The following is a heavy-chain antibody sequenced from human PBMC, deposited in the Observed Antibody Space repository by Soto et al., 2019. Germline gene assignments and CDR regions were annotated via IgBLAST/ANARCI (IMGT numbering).Heavy chain of an antibody. J-gene: IGHJ4*02. CDR3: ARAWFGVDY. CDR1: GYTFTNYG. CDR2: INAYNGNR. V-gene: IGHV1-18*01. Sequence: QVQLVQSGAEVKKPGASVKVSCKASGYTFTNYGISWVRQAPGQGLEWMGWINAYNGNRNYAQKLQGRVTMTTDTSTSTAYTELRSLRSDDTAVYYGARAWFGVDYWGQGTLVTVSS. D-gene: IGHD3-16*01.